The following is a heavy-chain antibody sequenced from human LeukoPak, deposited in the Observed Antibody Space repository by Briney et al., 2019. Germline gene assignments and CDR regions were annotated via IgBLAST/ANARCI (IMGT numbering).Heavy chain of an antibody. Sequence: GASVKVSCKASGYTFTSYGISWVRQAPGQGLEWMGWISAYNGNTNYAQKLQGRDTMTTDTSTSTAYMELRSLRSDDTAVYYCARVGRVRQWQYYFDYWGQGTLVTVSS. CDR1: GYTFTSYG. CDR3: ARVGRVRQWQYYFDY. D-gene: IGHD6-19*01. V-gene: IGHV1-18*01. CDR2: ISAYNGNT. J-gene: IGHJ4*02.